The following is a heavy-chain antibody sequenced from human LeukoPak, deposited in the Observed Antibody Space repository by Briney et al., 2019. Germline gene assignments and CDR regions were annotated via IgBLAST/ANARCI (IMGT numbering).Heavy chain of an antibody. CDR3: ARHGGTLDYFDY. J-gene: IGHJ4*02. CDR1: GGSISSYY. CDR2: ISYGGAT. D-gene: IGHD1-26*01. Sequence: SETLSLTCTVSGGSISSYYWSWLRQPPGKGLEWIGYISYGGATSYNPSLKRRVTISVDSPKNRFSLRLSSFTAADTALYYCARHGGTLDYFDYWGPGSLVTVSS. V-gene: IGHV4-59*08.